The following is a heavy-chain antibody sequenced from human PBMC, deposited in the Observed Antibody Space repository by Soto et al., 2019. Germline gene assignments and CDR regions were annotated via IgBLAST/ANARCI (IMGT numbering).Heavy chain of an antibody. D-gene: IGHD1-26*01. Sequence: ASVKVSCKASGYTFTSYGISWVRQAPGQGLEWMGWISAYNGNTNYAQKLQGRVTMTTDTSTSTAYMELRSLRSDDTAVYYCAREGRGEWELLPAYYYYGMDVWGQGTTVTVSS. V-gene: IGHV1-18*01. CDR1: GYTFTSYG. J-gene: IGHJ6*02. CDR3: AREGRGEWELLPAYYYYGMDV. CDR2: ISAYNGNT.